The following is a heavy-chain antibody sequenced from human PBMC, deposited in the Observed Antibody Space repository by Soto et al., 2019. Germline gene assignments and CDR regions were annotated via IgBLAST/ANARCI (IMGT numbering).Heavy chain of an antibody. V-gene: IGHV3-49*03. CDR2: IRSKAYGGTT. J-gene: IGHJ2*01. CDR3: TRVKYCGGDCYSKLGWYLDL. Sequence: GGSLRLSCTASGFTFGDYAMSWFRQAPGKGLEWVGFIRSKAYGGTTEYAASVKGRFTISRDDSKSIAYLQMNSLKTEDTAVYYCTRVKYCGGDCYSKLGWYLDLWGRGTMVTVYS. D-gene: IGHD2-21*02. CDR1: GFTFGDYA.